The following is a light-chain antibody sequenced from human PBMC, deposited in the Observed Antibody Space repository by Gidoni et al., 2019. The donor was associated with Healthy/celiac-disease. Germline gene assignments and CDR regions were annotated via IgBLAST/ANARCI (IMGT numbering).Light chain of an antibody. V-gene: IGKV1-39*01. J-gene: IGKJ2*01. CDR3: QQSYSTPPKT. CDR1: QSISSY. CDR2: AAS. Sequence: DIQLTQSPSSLAASVGDRVTITCRASQSISSYLNGYQQKPGKAPQLLIYAASSLQSGVPSRFSGSGAGTDFTLTISSLQPEDFATYYCQQSYSTPPKTFGQGTKLEIK.